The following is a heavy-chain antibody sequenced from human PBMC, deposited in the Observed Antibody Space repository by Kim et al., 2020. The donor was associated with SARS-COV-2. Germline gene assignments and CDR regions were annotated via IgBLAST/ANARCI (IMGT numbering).Heavy chain of an antibody. Sequence: GGSLRLSCAASGFTFSSYWMHWVRQAPGKGLVWVSRINSDGSSTSYADSVKGRFTISRDNAKNTLYLQMNSLRAEDTAVYYCARAVYDFWRGGAFDIWGQGTIVTVSS. CDR2: INSDGSST. D-gene: IGHD3-3*01. CDR1: GFTFSSYW. J-gene: IGHJ3*02. V-gene: IGHV3-74*01. CDR3: ARAVYDFWRGGAFDI.